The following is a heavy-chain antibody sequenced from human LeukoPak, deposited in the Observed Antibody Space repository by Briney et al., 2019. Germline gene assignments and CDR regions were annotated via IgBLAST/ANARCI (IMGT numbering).Heavy chain of an antibody. V-gene: IGHV1-18*01. CDR1: GYTFTSYG. CDR3: ASSGYGSGTGYYYGMDV. CDR2: ISAYNGNT. D-gene: IGHD3-10*01. J-gene: IGHJ6*02. Sequence: APVKVSCKASGYTFTSYGISWVRQAPGQGLEWMGWISAYNGNTNYAQKLQGRVTMTTDTSTSTAYMELRSLRSDDTAVYYCASSGYGSGTGYYYGMDVWGQGTTVTVSS.